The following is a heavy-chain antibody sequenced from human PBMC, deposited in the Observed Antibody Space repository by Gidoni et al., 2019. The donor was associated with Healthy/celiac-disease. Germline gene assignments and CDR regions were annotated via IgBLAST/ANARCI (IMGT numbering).Heavy chain of an antibody. CDR3: ARGRTAMAPYYYYGMDV. J-gene: IGHJ6*02. Sequence: QVQLVQSGAEVQKPGSSVKVSCKASGGPFSSYAISWVRQAPGQGLEWMGGIIPIFGTANYAQKFQGRVTITADKSTSTAYMELSSLRSEDTAVYYCARGRTAMAPYYYYGMDVWGQGTTVTVSS. CDR2: IIPIFGTA. D-gene: IGHD5-18*01. CDR1: GGPFSSYA. V-gene: IGHV1-69*06.